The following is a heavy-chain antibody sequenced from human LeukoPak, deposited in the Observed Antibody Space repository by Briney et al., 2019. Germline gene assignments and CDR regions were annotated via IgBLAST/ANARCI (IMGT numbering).Heavy chain of an antibody. J-gene: IGHJ5*02. D-gene: IGHD1-26*01. V-gene: IGHV3-53*01. CDR3: ARGGGWDLLWWFDP. Sequence: GGSLRLSCAASGFTFSSYSMNWVRQAPGKGLECVSVLYSDGTTYYTESVKGRFTISRDNSKNTVFLQMNSLGVDDTAEYYCARGGGWDLLWWFDPWGQGTLVTVSS. CDR2: LYSDGTT. CDR1: GFTFSSYS.